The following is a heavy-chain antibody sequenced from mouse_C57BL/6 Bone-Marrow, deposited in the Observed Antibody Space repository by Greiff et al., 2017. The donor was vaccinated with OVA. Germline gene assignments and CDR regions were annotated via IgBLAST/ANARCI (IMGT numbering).Heavy chain of an antibody. CDR3: ARQGLLL. CDR2: ISGGGGNT. CDR1: GFTFRSYT. J-gene: IGHJ3*01. D-gene: IGHD2-10*01. Sequence: VASGGGLVKPGGSLKLSCTASGFTFRSYTMSLVRQTPEKRLEWVATISGGGGNTYYPDSVKGRFTISRDNAKNNLYLQMSSLRSEDTALYYCARQGLLLWGQGTLVTVSA. V-gene: IGHV5-9*01.